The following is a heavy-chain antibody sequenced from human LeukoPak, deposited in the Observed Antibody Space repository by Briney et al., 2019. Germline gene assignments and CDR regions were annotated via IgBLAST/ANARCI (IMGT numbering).Heavy chain of an antibody. CDR2: INGDGSSL. Sequence: PGGSLRLSCAASGLTSNTYWMHWARQVPGKGLVWVARINGDGSSLSYADSVEGRFTISRDNAKNTLYLQMSSLRVEDTGVYYCARDRGPIYDFWSGYGLDYYYYGMDVWGQGTTVTVSS. D-gene: IGHD3-3*01. CDR1: GLTSNTYW. CDR3: ARDRGPIYDFWSGYGLDYYYYGMDV. V-gene: IGHV3-74*01. J-gene: IGHJ6*02.